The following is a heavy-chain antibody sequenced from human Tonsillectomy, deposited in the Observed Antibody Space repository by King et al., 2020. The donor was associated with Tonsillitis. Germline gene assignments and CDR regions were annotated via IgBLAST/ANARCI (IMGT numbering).Heavy chain of an antibody. CDR2: INQRGST. Sequence: VQLQQWGAGLLKPSETLALTCAVYGGAVRTSYWSLNRQPPVKGVEWVVEINQRGSTNHNPSLKSRVTISVDTSKNQFSLKVSSVTAADTALYYCARGSLTIFGVAPHYWGQGTLVTVSS. D-gene: IGHD3-3*01. J-gene: IGHJ4*02. CDR1: GGAVRTSY. V-gene: IGHV4-34*01. CDR3: ARGSLTIFGVAPHY.